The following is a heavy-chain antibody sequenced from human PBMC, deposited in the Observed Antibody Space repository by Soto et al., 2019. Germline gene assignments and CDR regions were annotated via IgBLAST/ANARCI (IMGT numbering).Heavy chain of an antibody. Sequence: PGGSLKISSKASGYSFASYWISWVRQMPGKGLEWMGRIDPSDSYTNYSPSFQGHVTISADKSISTAYLQWSSLKASDTAMYYCARLGEHYYDSSGYYLQGNADYWGQGTLVTVCS. CDR3: ARLGEHYYDSSGYYLQGNADY. J-gene: IGHJ4*02. CDR1: GYSFASYW. CDR2: IDPSDSYT. V-gene: IGHV5-10-1*01. D-gene: IGHD3-22*01.